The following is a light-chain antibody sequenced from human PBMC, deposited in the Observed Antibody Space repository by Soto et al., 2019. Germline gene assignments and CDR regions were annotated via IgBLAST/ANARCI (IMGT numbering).Light chain of an antibody. CDR3: QRYDSSALT. CDR1: QSVSSSY. CDR2: GAS. V-gene: IGKV3-20*01. J-gene: IGKJ4*01. Sequence: EIVLTQSPGTLSLSPGERATLSCRASQSVSSSYLAWYQQKPGQAPRLLIYGASSRATGIPDRFSGSGSGKVVDLQNSRLEAVDFAVYSCQRYDSSALTYGGGNKVEIK.